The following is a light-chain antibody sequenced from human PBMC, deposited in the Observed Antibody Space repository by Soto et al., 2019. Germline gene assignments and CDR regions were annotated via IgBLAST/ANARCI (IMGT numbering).Light chain of an antibody. J-gene: IGKJ5*01. CDR1: QTISSH. V-gene: IGKV1-39*01. Sequence: EMQMTQSPSSLSASVGDRVMITCRAGQTISSHLNWYQQKPGKAPNLLVYAASSLQSGVPSRFTGSGSGTDFTLTISSLHPEHFATYFFQQSYTTPITFGQGTRLEI. CDR3: QQSYTTPIT. CDR2: AAS.